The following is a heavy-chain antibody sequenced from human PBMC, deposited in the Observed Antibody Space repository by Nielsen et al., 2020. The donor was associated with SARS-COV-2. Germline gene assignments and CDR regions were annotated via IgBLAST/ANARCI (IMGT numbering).Heavy chain of an antibody. Sequence: GESLKISCAASGFIVSSNYMSWVRQAPGKGLEWVAVMYSDGSTNYAESVKGRITIYRDNSKNSMYLQMNSLRAEDTAVYYCAVQAEGYNAPYDHWGQGSVVIVSS. D-gene: IGHD3-10*01. CDR1: GFIVSSNY. CDR3: AVQAEGYNAPYDH. CDR2: MYSDGST. J-gene: IGHJ4*02. V-gene: IGHV3-53*01.